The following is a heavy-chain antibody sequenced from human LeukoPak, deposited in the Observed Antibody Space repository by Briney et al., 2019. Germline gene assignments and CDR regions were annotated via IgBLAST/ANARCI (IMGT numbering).Heavy chain of an antibody. D-gene: IGHD6-19*01. J-gene: IGHJ4*02. Sequence: GGSLRLSCVASGFTFRNYDMHWVRQATGKGLEWVSGIGAAGDTYYPGSVTGRFTIYRENANTSLYLQMNSLRAGDTAMYYCARDRAGDFDYWGQGTLVTVSS. V-gene: IGHV3-13*04. CDR1: GFTFRNYD. CDR3: ARDRAGDFDY. CDR2: IGAAGDT.